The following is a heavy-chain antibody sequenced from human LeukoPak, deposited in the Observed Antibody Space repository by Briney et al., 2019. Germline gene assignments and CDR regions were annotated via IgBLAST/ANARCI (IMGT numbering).Heavy chain of an antibody. CDR3: ARGQHHYDGSGSSYSFDD. CDR1: VYTFTSYD. Sequence: ASVKVSCKASVYTFTSYDINWVRQAAGQGREGMGWMNPNSGNAGYAQKFQGRLTMTMKTSLSTDYMELSCLRSEDTGVYYCARGQHHYDGSGSSYSFDDWGQGTLVSVSS. CDR2: MNPNSGNA. D-gene: IGHD3-22*01. V-gene: IGHV1-8*01. J-gene: IGHJ4*02.